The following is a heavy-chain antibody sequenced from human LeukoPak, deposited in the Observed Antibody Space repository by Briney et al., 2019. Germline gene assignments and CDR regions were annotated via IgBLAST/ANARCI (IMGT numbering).Heavy chain of an antibody. Sequence: SETLSLTCTVSGYSISSGYYWGWIRQPPGKGLEWIGSIYHGGSTYYNLSLKSRVTISVDTSKNQFSLKLSSVTAADTAVYYCAREGSDDAFDIWGQGTMVTVSS. CDR1: GYSISSGYY. J-gene: IGHJ3*02. CDR2: IYHGGST. CDR3: AREGSDDAFDI. D-gene: IGHD6-25*01. V-gene: IGHV4-38-2*02.